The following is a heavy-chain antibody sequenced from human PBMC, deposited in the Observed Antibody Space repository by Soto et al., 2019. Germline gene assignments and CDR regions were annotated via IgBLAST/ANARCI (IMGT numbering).Heavy chain of an antibody. Sequence: SETLSLTCTVSGGSISSYYWSWIRQPPGKGLEWIGYIYYSGSTNYNPSLKSRVTISVDTSKNQFSLKLSSVTAADTAVYYCARVPFDSSGWYSAFDIWGQGTMVTVSS. CDR3: ARVPFDSSGWYSAFDI. D-gene: IGHD6-19*01. J-gene: IGHJ3*02. V-gene: IGHV4-59*01. CDR1: GGSISSYY. CDR2: IYYSGST.